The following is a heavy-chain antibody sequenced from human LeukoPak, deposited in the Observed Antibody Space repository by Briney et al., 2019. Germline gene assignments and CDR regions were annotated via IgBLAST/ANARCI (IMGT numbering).Heavy chain of an antibody. J-gene: IGHJ5*02. CDR3: ARRLGVYYDSSGYYLAEYNWFDP. CDR2: IIPIFGTA. Sequence: ASVKVSCKASGYTFTSYGISWVRQAPGQGLEWMGGIIPIFGTANYAQKFQGRVTITTDESTSTAYMELSSLRSEDTAVYYCARRLGVYYDSSGYYLAEYNWFDPWGQGTLVTVSS. CDR1: GYTFTSYG. V-gene: IGHV1-69*05. D-gene: IGHD3-22*01.